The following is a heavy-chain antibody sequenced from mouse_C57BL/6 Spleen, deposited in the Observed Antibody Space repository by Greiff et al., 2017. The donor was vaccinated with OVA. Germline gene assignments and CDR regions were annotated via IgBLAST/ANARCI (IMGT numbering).Heavy chain of an antibody. CDR3: TRWVHMDY. J-gene: IGHJ4*01. V-gene: IGHV1-15*01. CDR1: GYTFTDYE. CDR2: IDPETGGT. Sequence: VQLRQSGAELVRPGASVTLSCKASGYTFTDYEMHWVKQTPVHGLEWIGAIDPETGGTAYNQKFKGKAILTADKSSSTAYMELRSLTSEDSAVYYCTRWVHMDYWGQGTSVTVSS.